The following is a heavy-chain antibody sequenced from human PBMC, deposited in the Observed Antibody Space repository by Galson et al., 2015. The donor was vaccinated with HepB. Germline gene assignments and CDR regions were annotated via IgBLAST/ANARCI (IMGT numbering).Heavy chain of an antibody. CDR1: GFTFSSYA. CDR3: AKDGDGYSSSWYFGNWFDP. CDR2: ISYDGSNK. V-gene: IGHV3-30*18. J-gene: IGHJ5*02. D-gene: IGHD6-13*01. Sequence: SLRLSCAASGFTFSSYAMHWVRQAPGKGLEWVAVISYDGSNKYYADSVKGRFTISRDNSKNTLYLQMNSLRAEDTAVYYCAKDGDGYSSSWYFGNWFDPWGQGTLVTVSS.